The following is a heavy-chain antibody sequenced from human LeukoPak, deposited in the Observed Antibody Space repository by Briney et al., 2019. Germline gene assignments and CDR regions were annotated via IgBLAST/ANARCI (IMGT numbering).Heavy chain of an antibody. J-gene: IGHJ3*02. CDR3: ASHSSGYYRHAFDI. D-gene: IGHD3-22*01. V-gene: IGHV3-66*04. CDR2: IYSGGST. Sequence: GGSLRLSCAASGFTVSSNYMGWVRQAPGKGLEWVSVIYSGGSTYYADSVKGRFTISRDNSKNTLYLQMNSLRAEDTAVYYCASHSSGYYRHAFDIWGQGTMVTVSS. CDR1: GFTVSSNY.